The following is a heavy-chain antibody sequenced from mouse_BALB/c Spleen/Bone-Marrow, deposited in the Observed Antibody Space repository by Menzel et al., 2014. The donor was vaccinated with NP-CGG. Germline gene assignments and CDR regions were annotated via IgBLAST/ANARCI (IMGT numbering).Heavy chain of an antibody. CDR1: GYSFSSYY. V-gene: IGHV1S135*01. CDR2: IDPFNGGT. J-gene: IGHJ1*01. CDR3: AREGIYYYGSGYFDV. Sequence: EVQVVESGPELMKPGASVKISCKASGYSFSSYYMHWVKQSQGKSLEWIGYIDPFNGGTSYNQKFKGKATLTVDKSSSTAYMHLSSLTSEDSAVYYCAREGIYYYGSGYFDVWGAGTTVTVSS. D-gene: IGHD1-1*01.